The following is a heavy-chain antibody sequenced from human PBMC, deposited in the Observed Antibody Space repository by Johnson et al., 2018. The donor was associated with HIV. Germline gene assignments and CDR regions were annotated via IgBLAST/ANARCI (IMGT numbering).Heavy chain of an antibody. Sequence: VQLVESGGGLVQPGGSLRLSCAASGFTFSSYWMHWVRQAPGRGLEWVSTISGSGGSTYYADSVKGRFTISRDNAKNSLHLQMNSLRAEDTAFYYCARDRRNGQWQRLDAFDIWGQGTMVIVSS. V-gene: IGHV3-23*04. D-gene: IGHD6-19*01. CDR2: ISGSGGST. CDR1: GFTFSSYW. J-gene: IGHJ3*02. CDR3: ARDRRNGQWQRLDAFDI.